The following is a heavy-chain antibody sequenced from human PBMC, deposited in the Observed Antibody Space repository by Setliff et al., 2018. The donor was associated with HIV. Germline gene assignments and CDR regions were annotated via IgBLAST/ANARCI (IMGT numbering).Heavy chain of an antibody. CDR1: GGTFSSYA. Sequence: GASVKVSCKASGGTFSSYAISWVRQAPGQGLEWMGGSIPMYGTSNYAQKFQGRVTITTDESTSTAYMELSRLRSDDTAVYYCARSPRYSSGWYDSYFDQWGQGTQVTVSS. D-gene: IGHD6-19*01. V-gene: IGHV1-69*05. CDR2: SIPMYGTS. J-gene: IGHJ4*02. CDR3: ARSPRYSSGWYDSYFDQ.